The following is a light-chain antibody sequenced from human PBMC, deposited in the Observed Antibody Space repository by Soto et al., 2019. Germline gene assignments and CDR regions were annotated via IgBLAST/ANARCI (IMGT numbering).Light chain of an antibody. V-gene: IGKV1-33*01. Sequence: DIQMTQSPSSLSASVGDRVTITCQASQDISNYLNWYQQKPGKAPKLLIYDASNLETGVPSRFXXXXXXXXXXXXXSSLQPEDIATYYCQQYDNLPLTFGGGTKVEIK. CDR2: DAS. CDR3: QQYDNLPLT. CDR1: QDISNY. J-gene: IGKJ4*01.